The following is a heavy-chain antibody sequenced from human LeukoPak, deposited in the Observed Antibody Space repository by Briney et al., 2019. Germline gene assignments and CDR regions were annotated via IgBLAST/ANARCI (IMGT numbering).Heavy chain of an antibody. J-gene: IGHJ4*02. Sequence: SETLSLTCTVSGYSISSGYYWGWIRPPPGKGLEWIGSIYHSGSTYYNPSLKSRVTISVDTSKNQFSLKLSSVTAADTAVYYCARHGAQLLNTAFDYWGQGTLVTVSS. CDR2: IYHSGST. V-gene: IGHV4-38-2*02. CDR3: ARHGAQLLNTAFDY. D-gene: IGHD2-2*01. CDR1: GYSISSGYY.